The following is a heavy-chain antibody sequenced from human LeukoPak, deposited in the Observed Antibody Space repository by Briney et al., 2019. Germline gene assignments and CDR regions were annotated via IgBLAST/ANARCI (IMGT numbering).Heavy chain of an antibody. Sequence: PGGSLRLSCAASGFTFSSYSMNWVRQAPGKGLEWVSSISSSSSYIYYTDSVKGRFTISRDNSKNTLYLQMNSLRVEDTAVYYCAALARDYWGQGTLVTVSS. CDR3: AALARDY. J-gene: IGHJ4*02. CDR2: ISSSSSYI. CDR1: GFTFSSYS. D-gene: IGHD3-3*02. V-gene: IGHV3-21*04.